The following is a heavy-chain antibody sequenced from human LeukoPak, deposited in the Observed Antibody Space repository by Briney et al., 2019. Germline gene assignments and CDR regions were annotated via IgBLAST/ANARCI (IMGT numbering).Heavy chain of an antibody. J-gene: IGHJ4*02. Sequence: ASVTVSFKSSGCTFTNYGISWVRQAPGQGLEWMGWISAYNGNTNYAQKLQGRVTMTTDTSTSTAYMELRSLRSDDTAVYYCARDQEGSGWHLDSWGQGTMVTVSS. CDR3: ARDQEGSGWHLDS. CDR1: GCTFTNYG. D-gene: IGHD6-19*01. CDR2: ISAYNGNT. V-gene: IGHV1-18*01.